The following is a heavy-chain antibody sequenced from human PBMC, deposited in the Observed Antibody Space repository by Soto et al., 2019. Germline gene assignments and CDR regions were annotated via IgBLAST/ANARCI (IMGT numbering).Heavy chain of an antibody. CDR2: INRDGSKK. V-gene: IGHV3-7*05. D-gene: IGHD6-13*01. CDR1: GFTLSAYW. J-gene: IGHJ3*02. Sequence: EVQLEESGGDLVQPGGSLRLSCAASGFTLSAYWMTWVRQAPGKGLEWVANINRDGSKKSYLDSVRGRFTISRDNVVNSLYLQMDSLRADDTAIDYCARDVSPGTSSLYLDAFDIWSQGTMVTVSS. CDR3: ARDVSPGTSSLYLDAFDI.